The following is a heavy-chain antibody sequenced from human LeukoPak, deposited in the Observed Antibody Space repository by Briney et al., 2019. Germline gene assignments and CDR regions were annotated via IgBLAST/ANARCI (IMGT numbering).Heavy chain of an antibody. CDR3: ASGRQLGY. CDR2: IKEEGSEK. CDR1: GFTFSNNW. Sequence: GGPLRSSCAAPGFTFSNNWMSWVRRAPGKGLEGEANIKEEGSEKYYVGPVKGRFTISRDNARNSLYLQMNSLRAEDTSVYYCASGRQLGYLGQGTLVTVSS. V-gene: IGHV3-7*01. D-gene: IGHD6-13*01. J-gene: IGHJ4*02.